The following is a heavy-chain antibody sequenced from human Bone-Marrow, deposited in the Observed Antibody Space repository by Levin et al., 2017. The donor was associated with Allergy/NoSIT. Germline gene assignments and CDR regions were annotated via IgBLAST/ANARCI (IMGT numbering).Heavy chain of an antibody. CDR2: IWNEGGNI. V-gene: IGHV3-33*01. D-gene: IGHD6-19*01. J-gene: IGHJ1*01. CDR1: GFTFSSFG. Sequence: GGSLRLSCVASGFTFSSFGMHWVRQAPGKGLEWLALIWNEGGNINYADSVKGRFTISRDNSKNTLYLQMNSLKDEDTAVYYCAREDGDNSDGRSEYFHYWGQGTLVTVSS. CDR3: AREDGDNSDGRSEYFHY.